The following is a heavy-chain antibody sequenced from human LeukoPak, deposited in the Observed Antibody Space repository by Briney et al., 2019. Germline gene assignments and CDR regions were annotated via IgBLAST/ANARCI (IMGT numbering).Heavy chain of an antibody. CDR1: GSISSYY. CDR3: AKAVRGGATAFGY. D-gene: IGHD1-26*01. CDR2: IYTSGST. V-gene: IGHV4-4*09. Sequence: PSETLSLTCTVSGSISSYYWSWIRQPPGKGLEWIGYIYTSGSTNYNPSLKSRVTISVDTSKNQFSLDLSSVTAADTAVYYCAKAVRGGATAFGYWGQGTLVTVSS. J-gene: IGHJ4*02.